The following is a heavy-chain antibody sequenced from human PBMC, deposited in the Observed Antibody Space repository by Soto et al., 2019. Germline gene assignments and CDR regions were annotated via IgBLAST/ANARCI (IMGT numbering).Heavy chain of an antibody. D-gene: IGHD6-19*01. V-gene: IGHV3-48*02. CDR3: ARAFSQWLVGPIAY. J-gene: IGHJ4*02. CDR1: GFTFSSYS. Sequence: EVQLVESGGGLVQPGGSLRLSCAAAGFTFSSYSMNWVRQAPGKGLEWLSYISSSSNTIYYADSVKGRFTISRDNVKNSLYLEMNSLRDEDTAVYYCARAFSQWLVGPIAYWGQGILVTVSS. CDR2: ISSSSNTI.